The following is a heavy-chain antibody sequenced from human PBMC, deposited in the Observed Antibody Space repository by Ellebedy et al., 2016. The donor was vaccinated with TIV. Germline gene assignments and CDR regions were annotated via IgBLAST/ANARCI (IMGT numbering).Heavy chain of an antibody. CDR1: GFTFSSYG. CDR2: IWFDGSNK. J-gene: IGHJ4*02. D-gene: IGHD1-26*01. Sequence: GESLKISCAASGFTFSSYGMHWVRQAPGKGLEGVAVIWFDGSNKYYADSVKGRFTISRDNSKNTLYLQMNSLRAEDTAVYYCARDRGSGSYGDLFDFWGQGTLVTVSS. V-gene: IGHV3-33*01. CDR3: ARDRGSGSYGDLFDF.